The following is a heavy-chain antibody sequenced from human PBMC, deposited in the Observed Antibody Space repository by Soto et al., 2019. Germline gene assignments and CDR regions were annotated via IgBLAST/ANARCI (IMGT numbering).Heavy chain of an antibody. J-gene: IGHJ5*02. D-gene: IGHD3-3*01. Sequence: QVQLVESGGGVVQPGRSLRLSCAASGFSFSSYGMHWVRQAPGKGLEWVAVMSCDGSCNYYGDSVKGRFTISRDNSKNTLYLQMNSLSVEDTAVYYCVKGLRIFGVVGIFDPWGQGTLVTVSS. V-gene: IGHV3-30*18. CDR1: GFSFSSYG. CDR2: MSCDGSCN. CDR3: VKGLRIFGVVGIFDP.